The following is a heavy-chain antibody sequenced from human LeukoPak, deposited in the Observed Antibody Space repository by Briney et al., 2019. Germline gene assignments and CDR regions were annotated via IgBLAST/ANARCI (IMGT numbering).Heavy chain of an antibody. CDR1: GFTFSNYG. CDR2: ISNSSGST. Sequence: KAGGSLRLSCAASGFTFSNYGMSCVRQAPGKGLEWVSSISNSSGSTYYADSVKGRFTISRDNAKNSLYLQMNSLRAEDTAVYYCASTSRSSGYYSGKSEFDYWGQGTLVTVSS. J-gene: IGHJ4*02. CDR3: ASTSRSSGYYSGKSEFDY. D-gene: IGHD3-22*01. V-gene: IGHV3-21*01.